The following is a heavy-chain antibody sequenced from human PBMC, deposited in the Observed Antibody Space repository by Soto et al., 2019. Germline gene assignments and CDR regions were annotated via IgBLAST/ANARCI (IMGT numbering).Heavy chain of an antibody. J-gene: IGHJ4*02. D-gene: IGHD6-19*01. Sequence: ASVKVSCKASGYTFTSYYMHWVRQAPGQGLEWMGIINPSGGSTSYAQKFQGRVTMTRDTSTSTVYMELSSLRSEDTAVYYCARAEPGIAVAVHYFDSWGQGTLVTVSS. V-gene: IGHV1-46*01. CDR2: INPSGGST. CDR1: GYTFTSYY. CDR3: ARAEPGIAVAVHYFDS.